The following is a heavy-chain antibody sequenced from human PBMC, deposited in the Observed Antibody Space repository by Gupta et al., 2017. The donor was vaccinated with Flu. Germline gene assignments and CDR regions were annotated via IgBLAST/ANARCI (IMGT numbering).Heavy chain of an antibody. CDR3: TRDNYYDSITET. D-gene: IGHD3-22*01. V-gene: IGHV4-4*07. Sequence: YWSWIRQAAGKVMEWLGRTDTSGTPHYNPSLKSRLNMSVDTSKNHPSLRLSSVTAADTAVYYCTRDNYYDSITETWGQGTPVTVSS. J-gene: IGHJ5*02. CDR2: TDTSGTP. CDR1: Y.